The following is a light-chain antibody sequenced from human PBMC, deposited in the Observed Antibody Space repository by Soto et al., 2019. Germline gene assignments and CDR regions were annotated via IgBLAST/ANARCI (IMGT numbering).Light chain of an antibody. J-gene: IGKJ1*01. CDR1: QSVSSSY. CDR2: AVS. V-gene: IGKV3-20*01. CDR3: QQYGSSPLT. Sequence: EIVLTQSPGTLSLSPGERATLSCRASQSVSSSYLAWYQQKPGQAPRLLIYAVSSRATGIPDRFSGSGSGTDFTLTISRLEPEDFAVYFCQQYGSSPLTFGQGTKVEIK.